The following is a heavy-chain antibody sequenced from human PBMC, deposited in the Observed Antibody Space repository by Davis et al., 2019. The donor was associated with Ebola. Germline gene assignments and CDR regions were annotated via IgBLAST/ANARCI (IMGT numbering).Heavy chain of an antibody. CDR2: ISGGGDTT. J-gene: IGHJ4*02. CDR1: GFTFSSYA. D-gene: IGHD1-26*01. Sequence: GESLKISCAASGFTFSSYAMTWVRQAPGKGLEWVSTISGGGDTTYFADSVKGRFTISRDNSKNTLYLQMNSLRAEDTAVYLCAKHTGYSGSFLDYWGPGTMVTVSS. CDR3: AKHTGYSGSFLDY. V-gene: IGHV3-23*01.